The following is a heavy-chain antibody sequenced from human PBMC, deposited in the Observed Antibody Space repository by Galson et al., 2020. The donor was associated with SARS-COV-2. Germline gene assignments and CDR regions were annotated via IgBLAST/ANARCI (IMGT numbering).Heavy chain of an antibody. J-gene: IGHJ4*02. CDR2: IYYSGST. Sequence: TETLSLTCTVSVGSISSSSYYWGWIRQPPGKGLEWIGSIYYSGSTYYNPSLKSRVTISVDTSKNQFSLKLSSVTAADTAVYYCARTTSFGVVDRFDYWGKGNLVTVSS. D-gene: IGHD3-3*01. CDR1: VGSISSSSYY. CDR3: ARTTSFGVVDRFDY. V-gene: IGHV4-39*01.